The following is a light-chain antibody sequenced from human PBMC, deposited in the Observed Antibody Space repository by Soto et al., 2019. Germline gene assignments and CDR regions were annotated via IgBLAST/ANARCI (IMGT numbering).Light chain of an antibody. V-gene: IGKV4-1*01. Sequence: DIVMTQSPDSLAVSLGERATINCKSIQSLLYSPNNKNYLAWHQQKPGQPPKLLIYWASARESGVPDRFSGSGSGTDLTLTISSLQAEDVEVYYCQQYYATQDIFGQGAKLEIK. CDR2: WAS. CDR1: QSLLYSPNNKNY. J-gene: IGKJ2*01. CDR3: QQYYATQDI.